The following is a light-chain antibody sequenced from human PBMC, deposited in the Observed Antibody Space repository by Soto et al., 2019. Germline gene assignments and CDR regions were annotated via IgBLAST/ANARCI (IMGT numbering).Light chain of an antibody. CDR2: DAS. J-gene: IGKJ3*01. V-gene: IGKV1-39*01. CDR1: QNITNF. Sequence: DIQMTQSPSSLSASVGDRVTIACRASQNITNFLNWYQHNPGKAPKLLIYDASNLDSGVPSRFSGSGSRTDFTLTITSLQPEDFATYYCQQTSSAPFTFGPGTKVDIK. CDR3: QQTSSAPFT.